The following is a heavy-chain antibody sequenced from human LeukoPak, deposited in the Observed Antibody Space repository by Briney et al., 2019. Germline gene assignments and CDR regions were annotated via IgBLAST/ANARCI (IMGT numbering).Heavy chain of an antibody. Sequence: GGSLRLSCAASGFTVSSNYMSWVRQAPGKGLEWVSAIHSGGSTYYADSVKGRFTISRDNSKNTLYLQMNSLRAEDTVVYYCASCKDGYNYFGYWGQGTLVTVSS. CDR1: GFTVSSNY. V-gene: IGHV3-53*01. CDR3: ASCKDGYNYFGY. D-gene: IGHD5-24*01. J-gene: IGHJ4*02. CDR2: IHSGGST.